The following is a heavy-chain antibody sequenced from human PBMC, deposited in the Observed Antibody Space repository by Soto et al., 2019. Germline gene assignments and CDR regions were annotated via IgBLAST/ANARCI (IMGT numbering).Heavy chain of an antibody. CDR3: AKDLGSGKPYYYYAMDV. D-gene: IGHD3-10*01. V-gene: IGHV3-30*18. Sequence: QVQLVESGGGVVQPGTSLRLSCAASGFIFSKYGMHWVRQAPGKGLEWVEVISYDGSNKYYAESVKGRFIISRDKSENTLYLQMNSLRAEDTALYYCAKDLGSGKPYYYYAMDVWGQGTTVTVSS. CDR2: ISYDGSNK. J-gene: IGHJ6*02. CDR1: GFIFSKYG.